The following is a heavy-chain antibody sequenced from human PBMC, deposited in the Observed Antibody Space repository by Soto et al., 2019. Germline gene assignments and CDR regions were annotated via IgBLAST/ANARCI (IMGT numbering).Heavy chain of an antibody. J-gene: IGHJ3*02. CDR3: AKAVRELSLSPPSLDAFDI. D-gene: IGHD3-16*02. CDR1: GFTFSSYA. Sequence: GGSLRLSCAASGFTFSSYAMRWVRQAPGKGLEWVSAISGSGGSTYYADSVKGRFTISRDNSKNTLYLQMNSLRAEDTAVYYCAKAVRELSLSPPSLDAFDIWGQGTMVPVSS. CDR2: ISGSGGST. V-gene: IGHV3-23*01.